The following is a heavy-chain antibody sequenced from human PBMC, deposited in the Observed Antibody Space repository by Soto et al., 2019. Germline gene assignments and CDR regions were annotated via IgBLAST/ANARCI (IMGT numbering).Heavy chain of an antibody. V-gene: IGHV3-30*18. Sequence: QVQLVESEGGVVQPGGSLRLSCAASGFTFSSFGIHWVRQAPGKGLEWVAVISYDGIDKNYGDSVKGRFTISRENSKNMVYLQMNSLRAEDTAVYYCAKDLREMATIRPDYWGQGILVTVSS. CDR1: GFTFSSFG. J-gene: IGHJ4*02. CDR3: AKDLREMATIRPDY. D-gene: IGHD5-12*01. CDR2: ISYDGIDK.